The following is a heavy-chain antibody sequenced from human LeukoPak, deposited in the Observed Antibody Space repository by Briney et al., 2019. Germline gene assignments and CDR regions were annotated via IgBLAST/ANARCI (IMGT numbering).Heavy chain of an antibody. CDR3: ARVNYYYYMDV. J-gene: IGHJ6*03. V-gene: IGHV4-59*01. CDR2: IYYSGST. Sequence: SETLSLTCTVSGGSISSYYWSWIRQPPGKGLEWIGYIYYSGSTNYNPSPKSRVTISVDTSKNQFSLKLSSVTAADTAVYYCARVNYYYYMDVWGKGTTVTVSS. CDR1: GGSISSYY.